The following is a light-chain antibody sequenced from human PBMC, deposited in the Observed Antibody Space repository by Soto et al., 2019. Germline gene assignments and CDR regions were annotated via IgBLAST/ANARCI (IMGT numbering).Light chain of an antibody. CDR2: EVS. CDR1: SSDVGGYNY. J-gene: IGLJ1*01. Sequence: QSALTQPPSASGSPGQSVTISCTGTSSDVGGYNYVSWYQQHPGKAPKLMIYEVSKRPSGVPDRFSGSKSGNTASLTVSGLQAEDEAHYYCSSYAGSNNWNFGTGTNLTVL. CDR3: SSYAGSNNWN. V-gene: IGLV2-8*01.